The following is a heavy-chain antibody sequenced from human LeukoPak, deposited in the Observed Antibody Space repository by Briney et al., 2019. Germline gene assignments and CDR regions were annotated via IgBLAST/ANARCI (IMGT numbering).Heavy chain of an antibody. CDR1: GFTVSSNY. CDR3: ASLTVTTPTGDY. D-gene: IGHD4-17*01. Sequence: PGGSLRLSCAASGFTVSSNYMSWVRQAPGKGLEWVSVIYSGDNTYYADSVKGRFTISRDNSKNTLYLQMNSLRAEDTAVYYCASLTVTTPTGDYWGQGTLVTVSS. V-gene: IGHV3-53*01. CDR2: IYSGDNT. J-gene: IGHJ4*02.